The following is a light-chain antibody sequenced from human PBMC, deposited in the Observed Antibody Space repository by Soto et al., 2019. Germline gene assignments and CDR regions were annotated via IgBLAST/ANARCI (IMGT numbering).Light chain of an antibody. Sequence: QSALTQPASVSGSPGQSITISCTGTSSDVGGYDYVSWYQQHPDKAHKLIIFEVRNRPSGVSSRFSGSKSGNTASLTISGLQTEDEADYYCSSYTRSGPVFGGGTKLTVL. J-gene: IGLJ2*01. CDR1: SSDVGGYDY. CDR2: EVR. CDR3: SSYTRSGPV. V-gene: IGLV2-14*01.